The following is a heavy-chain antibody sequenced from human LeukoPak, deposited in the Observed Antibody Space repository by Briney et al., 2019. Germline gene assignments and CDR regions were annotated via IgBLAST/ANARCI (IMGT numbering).Heavy chain of an antibody. J-gene: IGHJ5*02. D-gene: IGHD1-1*01. CDR1: GFPLKNYS. CDR3: ARDRLDDGNWFDP. V-gene: IGHV3-30-3*01. CDR2: ISSDGSNK. Sequence: GGSLRLPRCGSGFPLKNYSNQWVPQAPGEGGVGAAVISSDGSNKFYADSVKGRFTISRDISKNTLYLQMNSLRLEDTAIYYCARDRLDDGNWFDPWGQGTLVTVSS.